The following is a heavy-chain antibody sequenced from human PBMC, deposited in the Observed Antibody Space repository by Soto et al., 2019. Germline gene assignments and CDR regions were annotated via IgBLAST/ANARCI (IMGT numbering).Heavy chain of an antibody. CDR1: GYSFTNYW. J-gene: IGHJ4*02. V-gene: IGHV5-51*01. D-gene: IGHD2-21*02. CDR3: ARPPGYISDWHYFDL. CDR2: IYPGDSHT. Sequence: GESLKISCKGSGYSFTNYWIGWVRQMPGKGLEWMGIIYPGDSHTRYSPSFQGQVTMSVDKSISTAYLQWRSLMSDDTAVYYCARPPGYISDWHYFDLWGQGTLVTVSS.